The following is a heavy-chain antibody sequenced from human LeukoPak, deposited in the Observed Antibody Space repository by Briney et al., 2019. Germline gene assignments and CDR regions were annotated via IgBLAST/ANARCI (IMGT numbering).Heavy chain of an antibody. CDR1: GYSFTSYW. CDR2: IYPGDSDT. V-gene: IGHV5-51*01. D-gene: IGHD6-13*01. J-gene: IGHJ4*02. Sequence: GESLKISCKGSGYSFTSYWIGWVRQMPGKGLEWMGIIYPGDSDTRYSPSFQGQVTISADKSISTAYLQWSSLKASDTAMYYCARGADSSSWYLFRSFDYWGQGTLVTVSS. CDR3: ARGADSSSWYLFRSFDY.